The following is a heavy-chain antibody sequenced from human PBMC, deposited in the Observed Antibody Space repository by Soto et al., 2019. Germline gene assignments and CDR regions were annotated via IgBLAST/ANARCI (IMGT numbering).Heavy chain of an antibody. CDR1: GYTFTSYY. CDR2: INPSGGST. Sequence: ASVKVSCKASGYTFTSYYMHWVRQAPGQGLEWMGIINPSGGSTSYAQKFQGRVTMTRDTSTSTVYMELSSLRSEDTAVSYCARVRYSYGAYDYWGQGTLVTVSS. V-gene: IGHV1-46*01. J-gene: IGHJ4*02. CDR3: ARVRYSYGAYDY. D-gene: IGHD5-18*01.